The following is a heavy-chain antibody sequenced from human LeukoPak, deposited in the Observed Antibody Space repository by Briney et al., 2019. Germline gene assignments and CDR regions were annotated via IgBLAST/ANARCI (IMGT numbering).Heavy chain of an antibody. V-gene: IGHV4-30-2*06. Sequence: PSETLSLTCAVDGGSISSGTYYYGCIRQSPGKGLECIGYMYHSGNTFYNPSLKSRVTISVDSSKHLFSLRLNSVTAADTAVYYCARDRGDYDFPFPGTYDLWGQGTMVTVSS. CDR2: MYHSGNT. D-gene: IGHD3/OR15-3a*01. CDR3: ARDRGDYDFPFPGTYDL. CDR1: GGSISSGTYY. J-gene: IGHJ3*01.